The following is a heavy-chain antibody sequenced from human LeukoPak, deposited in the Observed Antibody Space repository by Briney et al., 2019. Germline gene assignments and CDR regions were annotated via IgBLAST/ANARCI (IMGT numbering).Heavy chain of an antibody. Sequence: GGSLRLSCAASGFTVSSNYMSWVRQAPGKGLEWVSVIYSCSSTYYADSVKGRFTLSRDNSKNTLYLQMNSLRDEDTAVYYCARPTYCGGDCYPDAFDIWGQGTMVTVSS. CDR3: ARPTYCGGDCYPDAFDI. CDR2: IYSCSST. V-gene: IGHV3-53*01. CDR1: GFTVSSNY. J-gene: IGHJ3*02. D-gene: IGHD2-21*02.